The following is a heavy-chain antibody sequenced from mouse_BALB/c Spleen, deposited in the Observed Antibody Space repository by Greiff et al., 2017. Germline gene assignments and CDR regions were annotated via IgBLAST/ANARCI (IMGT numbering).Heavy chain of an antibody. CDR2: INPSTGYT. CDR3: ARVYYGYDGGSYAMDY. D-gene: IGHD2-2*01. Sequence: VQRVESGAELAKPGASVKMSCKASGYTFTSYWMHWVKQRPGQGLEWIGYINPSTGYTEYNQKFKDKATLTADKSSSTAYMQLSSLTSEDSAVYYCARVYYGYDGGSYAMDYWGQGTSVTVSS. V-gene: IGHV1-7*01. J-gene: IGHJ4*01. CDR1: GYTFTSYW.